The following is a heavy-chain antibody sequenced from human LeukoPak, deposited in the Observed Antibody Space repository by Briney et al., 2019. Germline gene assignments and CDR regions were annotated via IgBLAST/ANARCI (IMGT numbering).Heavy chain of an antibody. CDR1: GGSISSSSYY. CDR2: IYYSGNT. V-gene: IGHV4-39*01. CDR3: ARHGYYYERSAAFDI. D-gene: IGHD3-22*01. Sequence: SETLSLTCTVSGGSISSSSYYWGWIRQPPGEGLEWIGSIYYSGNTYYNPSLKSRVTISVDTSKNQFSLKLSSVTAADKAVYFCARHGYYYERSAAFDIWGQGTMVTVSS. J-gene: IGHJ3*02.